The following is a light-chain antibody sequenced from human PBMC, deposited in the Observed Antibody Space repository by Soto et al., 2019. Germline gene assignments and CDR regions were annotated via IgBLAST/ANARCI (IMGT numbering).Light chain of an antibody. V-gene: IGKV3-15*01. CDR1: QSVSRT. CDR2: GAS. J-gene: IGKJ4*01. CDR3: QQYNNWPPLT. Sequence: EIVMTQSPATLSVSPGERVTLSCRASQSVSRTLAWYQQKPGQAPRLLIYGASTRATGIPARFSGTGSGTEFTLTISSLQSEDFAVYYCQQYNNWPPLTFGGGTKVEIK.